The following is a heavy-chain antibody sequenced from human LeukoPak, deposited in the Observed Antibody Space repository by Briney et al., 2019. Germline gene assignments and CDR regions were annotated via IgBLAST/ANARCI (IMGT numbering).Heavy chain of an antibody. J-gene: IGHJ4*02. CDR3: ARDSWGRFDY. CDR2: IYYSGST. V-gene: IGHV4-59*01. Sequence: PSETLSLTCTVSGGSISNYHWGWIRQPPGKGLEWIGYIYYSGSTNDNPSLKSRVTISVDTSKNQFSLKLRSVTAADTAVYYCARDSWGRFDYWGQGTLVAVSS. D-gene: IGHD7-27*01. CDR1: GGSISNYH.